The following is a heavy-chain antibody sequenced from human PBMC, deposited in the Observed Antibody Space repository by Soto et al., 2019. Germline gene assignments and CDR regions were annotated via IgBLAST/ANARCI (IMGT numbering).Heavy chain of an antibody. Sequence: QVQLVPSGAEVKKPGSSVKVSCKASGGTFSSYAISWERQAPGQGLEWMGGIIPICGTANYAQKFQGRVTITADESTSRAYMELSSLRSEDTAVYYCARSSNPGTGIYYWGLGTLVTVSS. CDR1: GGTFSSYA. D-gene: IGHD3-3*01. CDR2: IIPICGTA. V-gene: IGHV1-69*01. J-gene: IGHJ4*02. CDR3: ARSSNPGTGIYY.